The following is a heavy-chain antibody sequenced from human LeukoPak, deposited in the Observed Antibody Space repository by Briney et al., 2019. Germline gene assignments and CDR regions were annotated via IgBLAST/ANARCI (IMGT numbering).Heavy chain of an antibody. V-gene: IGHV4-39*01. CDR1: GASISGSGYY. Sequence: SETLSLTCTVSGASISGSGYYWGWIRQPPGKGLEWIESIYSSGSTYYNASLQSRVTISIETSKNQISLRLNSVTAADTAMYYCAKSGGYGLIDYWGRGTLVTVSS. CDR3: AKSGGYGLIDY. CDR2: IYSSGST. D-gene: IGHD1-26*01. J-gene: IGHJ4*02.